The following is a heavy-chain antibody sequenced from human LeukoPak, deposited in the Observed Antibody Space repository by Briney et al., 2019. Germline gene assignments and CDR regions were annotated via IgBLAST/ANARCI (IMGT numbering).Heavy chain of an antibody. J-gene: IGHJ4*02. D-gene: IGHD5-18*01. Sequence: GASVKVSCKASGGTFSSYAISWVRQAPGQGLEWMGGIIPIFGTANYAQKSQGRVTITADESTSTAYMELSSLRSEDTAVYYCARDGYSYGNKYYFDYWGQGTLVTVSS. CDR1: GGTFSSYA. CDR3: ARDGYSYGNKYYFDY. CDR2: IIPIFGTA. V-gene: IGHV1-69*13.